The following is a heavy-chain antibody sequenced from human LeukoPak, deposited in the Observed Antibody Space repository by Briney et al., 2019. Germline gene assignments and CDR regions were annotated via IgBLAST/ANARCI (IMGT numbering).Heavy chain of an antibody. V-gene: IGHV3-23*01. CDR2: ISGSGNST. Sequence: PGGSLRLSCVVSGFTFNTYAMTWVRQAPGKGLEWVSAISGSGNSTFYADSIKGRFTISRDNSKKTLYLQMNSLRAEDTAVYYCAKLPYDIFVSYYFDYWGQGTLVTVPA. J-gene: IGHJ4*02. CDR1: GFTFNTYA. CDR3: AKLPYDIFVSYYFDY. D-gene: IGHD3-9*01.